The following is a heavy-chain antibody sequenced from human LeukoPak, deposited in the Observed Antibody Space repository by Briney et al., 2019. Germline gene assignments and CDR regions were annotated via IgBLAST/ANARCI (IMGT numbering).Heavy chain of an antibody. CDR1: GFPFSSYC. D-gene: IGHD3-9*01. V-gene: IGHV3-7*01. Sequence: GGPLTLSCAASGFPFSSYCVSWVRQAPGRGLEGVANIKQDESEKYYVDSVKGRFPISRDNANTSLYMQMTGVRAEDPALYYCARSIRYFDWLHTSYYFDYWGQGTLVTVSS. CDR2: IKQDESEK. J-gene: IGHJ4*02. CDR3: ARSIRYFDWLHTSYYFDY.